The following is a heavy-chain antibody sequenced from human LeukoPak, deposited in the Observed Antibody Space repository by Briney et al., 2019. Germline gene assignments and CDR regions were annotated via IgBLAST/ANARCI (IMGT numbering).Heavy chain of an antibody. V-gene: IGHV3-21*01. CDR1: GFTFSSYG. CDR3: ARATTYDILTGFSDY. Sequence: GGTLRLSCAASGFTFSSYGMSWVRQAPGKGLEWVSSISSSSSYIYYADSVKGRFTISRDNAKKSLYLQMNSLRAEDTAVYYCARATTYDILTGFSDYWGQGTLVTVSS. D-gene: IGHD3-9*01. J-gene: IGHJ4*02. CDR2: ISSSSSYI.